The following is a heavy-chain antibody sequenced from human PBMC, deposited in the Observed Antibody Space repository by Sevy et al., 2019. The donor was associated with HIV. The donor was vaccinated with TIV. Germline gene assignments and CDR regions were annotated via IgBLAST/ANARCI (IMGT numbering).Heavy chain of an antibody. CDR3: AREGIAVAGIGYYFDY. D-gene: IGHD6-19*01. Sequence: GGSLRLSCAASGFSFSGYGMHWVRQVPGKGLEWVAIIWYDGSNKDYVDSVKGRFTISRDNSKNTLYLQMNSLRADDTAVYYCAREGIAVAGIGYYFDYWGQGTLVTVSS. CDR1: GFSFSGYG. V-gene: IGHV3-33*01. CDR2: IWYDGSNK. J-gene: IGHJ4*02.